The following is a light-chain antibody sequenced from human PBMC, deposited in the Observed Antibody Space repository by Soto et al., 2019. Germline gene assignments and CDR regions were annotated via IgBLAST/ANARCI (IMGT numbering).Light chain of an antibody. J-gene: IGKJ5*01. CDR3: LYDYNYPIT. CDR1: QDIRND. CDR2: AVS. Sequence: AIQMTQSPSSLSASVGDRVTITCRASQDIRNDLGWFQQKPGKAPKLLIYAVSTLESGVPSRFSGSGSGTYFTLTISSLQPEDFATYFCLYDYNYPITFGQGTRLEIK. V-gene: IGKV1-6*01.